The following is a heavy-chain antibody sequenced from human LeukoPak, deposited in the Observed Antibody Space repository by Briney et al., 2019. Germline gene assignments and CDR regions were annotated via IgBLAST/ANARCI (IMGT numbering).Heavy chain of an antibody. CDR3: ARASFNVVFGNWFDP. CDR2: VYYSGST. V-gene: IGHV4-39*01. J-gene: IGHJ5*02. D-gene: IGHD2-8*01. Sequence: SETLSLTCTVSSGSIGSSSNYWRWIRQAPGTGLEWIGNVYYSGSTFYNPSLKSRVTISVDTSKNQFSLKLRSVTAADTAIYYCARASFNVVFGNWFDPWGQGTLVTVSS. CDR1: SGSIGSSSNY.